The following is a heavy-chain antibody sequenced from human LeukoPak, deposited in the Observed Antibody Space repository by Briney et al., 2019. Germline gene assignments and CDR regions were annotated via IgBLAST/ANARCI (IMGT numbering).Heavy chain of an antibody. Sequence: GESLKISCKGSGYSFTTNWIGWVRQMPGKGLEWMGIIYPDDSDTRYSPSFQGQVTISADKSISTAFLQWSSLKASDSAMYYCARLAGCTNGVCFMLDYWGPGNPGHRLL. D-gene: IGHD2-8*01. V-gene: IGHV5-51*01. CDR2: IYPDDSDT. J-gene: IGHJ4*02. CDR1: GYSFTTNW. CDR3: ARLAGCTNGVCFMLDY.